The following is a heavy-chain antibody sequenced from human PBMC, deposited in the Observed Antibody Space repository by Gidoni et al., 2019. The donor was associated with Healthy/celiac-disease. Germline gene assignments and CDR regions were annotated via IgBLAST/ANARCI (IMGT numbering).Heavy chain of an antibody. CDR3: ARDRGGYSYGYFDY. CDR1: TFSSYG. J-gene: IGHJ4*02. Sequence: TFSSYGMHWVRQAPGKGLEWVAVIWYDGSNKYYADSVKGRFTISRDNSKNTLYLQMNSLRAEDTAVYYCARDRGGYSYGYFDYWGQGTLVTVSS. CDR2: IWYDGSNK. D-gene: IGHD5-18*01. V-gene: IGHV3-33*01.